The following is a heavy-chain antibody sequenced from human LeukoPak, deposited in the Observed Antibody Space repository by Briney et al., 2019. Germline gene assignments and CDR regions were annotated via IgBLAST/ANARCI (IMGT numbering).Heavy chain of an antibody. D-gene: IGHD6-6*01. J-gene: IGHJ3*02. CDR1: GGSISSYY. Sequence: PSETLSLTCTVSGGSISSYYWSWIRQPPGKGLEWIGYIYYSGSTNYNPSLKSRVTISVATSKNQFSLKLSSVTAADTAVYYCAKLVRGAFDIWGQGTMVTVSS. V-gene: IGHV4-59*08. CDR2: IYYSGST. CDR3: AKLVRGAFDI.